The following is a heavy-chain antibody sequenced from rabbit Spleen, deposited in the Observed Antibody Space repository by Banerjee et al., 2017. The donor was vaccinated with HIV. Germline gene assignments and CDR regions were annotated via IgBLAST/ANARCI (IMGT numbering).Heavy chain of an antibody. V-gene: IGHV1S40*01. Sequence: QSLEEDGGDLVKPAASLTLTSTASGVSFSSIYYMCWVRRAPGKGLEWIACIDSGSSGFTYFASWAKGRFTISKTSSTTVTLQMTSLTVADTATYFCARDTGSSFSSYGMDLWGPGTLVTVS. D-gene: IGHD8-1*01. CDR3: ARDTGSSFSSYGMDL. J-gene: IGHJ6*01. CDR2: IDSGSSGFT. CDR1: GVSFSSIYY.